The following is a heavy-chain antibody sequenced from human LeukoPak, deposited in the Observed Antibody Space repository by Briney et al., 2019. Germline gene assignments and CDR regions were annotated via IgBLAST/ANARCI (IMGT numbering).Heavy chain of an antibody. CDR2: ISVDGDGT. Sequence: GGSLRLSCAASGFIFSGYEMNWGRQAPGEGLEWVSLISVDGDGTNYADSVKGRFTISRDNSKNSLYLQMNSLRAEDNGLYYCAKKMGRGYLGGVFDIWGQGTMVTVSS. D-gene: IGHD3-10*01. J-gene: IGHJ3*02. V-gene: IGHV3-43*02. CDR3: AKKMGRGYLGGVFDI. CDR1: GFIFSGYE.